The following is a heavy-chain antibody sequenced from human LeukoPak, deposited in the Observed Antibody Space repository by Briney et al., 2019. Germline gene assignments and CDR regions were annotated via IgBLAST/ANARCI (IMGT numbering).Heavy chain of an antibody. D-gene: IGHD6-13*01. V-gene: IGHV5-51*01. CDR3: ARLATAGKVNYYYYYMDV. CDR1: EYSFTSYW. CDR2: IYPGDSDT. J-gene: IGHJ6*03. Sequence: GESLKISCKGSEYSFTSYWIGWVRQMPGKGLEWMGIIYPGDSDTRYSPSFQGQVTISADKSISTAYLQWSSLKASDTAMYYCARLATAGKVNYYYYYMDVWGKGTTVTVSS.